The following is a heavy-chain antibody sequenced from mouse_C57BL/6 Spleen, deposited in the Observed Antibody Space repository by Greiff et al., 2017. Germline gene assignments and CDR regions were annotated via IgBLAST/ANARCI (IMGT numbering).Heavy chain of an antibody. J-gene: IGHJ4*01. CDR3: ARYDQYYAMDY. Sequence: QVQLQQPGAELVKPGASVKMSCKASGYTFTSYWITWVKQRPGQGLEWIGDIYPGSGSTKYNEKFKSKATLTVDTSSSTAYMQLSSLTSEDSAVYYCARYDQYYAMDYWGQGTSVTVSS. D-gene: IGHD2-3*01. CDR2: IYPGSGST. CDR1: GYTFTSYW. V-gene: IGHV1-55*01.